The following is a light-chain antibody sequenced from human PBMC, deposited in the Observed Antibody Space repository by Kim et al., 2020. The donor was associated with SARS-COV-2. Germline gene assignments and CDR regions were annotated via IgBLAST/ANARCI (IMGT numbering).Light chain of an antibody. J-gene: IGLJ2*01. CDR1: SGHSSYA. CDR3: QTWGTGIHVV. CDR2: LNSDGSH. Sequence: SVKLTGTLSSGHSSYAIAWHQQQPEKGPRYLMKLNSDGSHSKGDGIPDRFSGSSSGAERYLTISSLQSEDEADYYCQTWGTGIHVVFGGGTKLTVL. V-gene: IGLV4-69*01.